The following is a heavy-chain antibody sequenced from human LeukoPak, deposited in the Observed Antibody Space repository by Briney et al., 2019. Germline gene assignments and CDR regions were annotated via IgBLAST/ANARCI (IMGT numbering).Heavy chain of an antibody. D-gene: IGHD6-13*01. CDR1: GGSISSSSYY. J-gene: IGHJ4*02. CDR2: IYYSGST. CDR3: ARYSSSWYSNY. V-gene: IGHV4-39*01. Sequence: SETLSLTCTVSGGSISSSSYYWGWIRQPPGKGLGWIGSIYYSGSTYYNPSLKSRVTISVDTSKNQLSLKLSSVTAADTAVYYCARYSSSWYSNYWGQGTLVTVSS.